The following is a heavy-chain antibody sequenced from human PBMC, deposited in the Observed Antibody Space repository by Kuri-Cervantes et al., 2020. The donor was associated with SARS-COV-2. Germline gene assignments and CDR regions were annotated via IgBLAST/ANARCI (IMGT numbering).Heavy chain of an antibody. J-gene: IGHJ3*02. D-gene: IGHD4-17*01. Sequence: SETLSLTCTVSGGSISSSGYYWGWIRQPPGKGLEWIGSIYYSGSTYYNPSLKSRVTISVDTSKNQFSLKLSSVTAADTAVYYCARHSEYGDYVPPGGAFDIWGQGTMVTVSS. CDR3: ARHSEYGDYVPPGGAFDI. V-gene: IGHV4-39*01. CDR2: IYYSGST. CDR1: GGSISSSGYY.